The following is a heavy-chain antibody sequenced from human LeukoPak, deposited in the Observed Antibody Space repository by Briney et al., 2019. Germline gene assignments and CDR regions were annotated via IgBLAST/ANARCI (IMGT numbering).Heavy chain of an antibody. CDR1: GFTFSRYW. CDR3: AFWSGNLYF. Sequence: GGSLRLSCAASGFTFSRYWMSWVRQAPGKGLEWVATIKQDGGEKYYVDSVKGRFTISRDNAKNSLFLQMNSLRAEDTGVYYCAFWSGNLYFWGQGALVTVSS. D-gene: IGHD3-3*01. CDR2: IKQDGGEK. V-gene: IGHV3-7*01. J-gene: IGHJ4*02.